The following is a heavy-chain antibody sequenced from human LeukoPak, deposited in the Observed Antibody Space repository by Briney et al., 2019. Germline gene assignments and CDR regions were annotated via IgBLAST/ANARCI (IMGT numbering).Heavy chain of an antibody. CDR3: AKDYGDYVYESNFDY. D-gene: IGHD4-17*01. CDR1: GFTFSDYA. J-gene: IGHJ4*02. CDR2: ISGGSSGST. V-gene: IGHV3-23*01. Sequence: GGSLRLSCAASGFTFSDYAMSWVRQAPGKGLEWLSVISGGSSGSTYYADSVTGRLTVSRDNSKNTVDLQMNSLRAEDTAVYYCAKDYGDYVYESNFDYWGQGTLVTVSS.